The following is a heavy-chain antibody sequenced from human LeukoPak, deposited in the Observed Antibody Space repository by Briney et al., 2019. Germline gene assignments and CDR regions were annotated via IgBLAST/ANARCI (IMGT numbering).Heavy chain of an antibody. CDR3: AKKSYYDILTGYAHFDY. CDR1: GFTFSSYA. J-gene: IGHJ4*02. V-gene: IGHV3-23*01. D-gene: IGHD3-9*01. Sequence: GGSLRLSCAASGFTFSSYAMSWVRQAPVKGMEWVSAISGSGGSTYYADSVKGRFTISRDNSKNTLYLQMNSLRAEDTAVYYCAKKSYYDILTGYAHFDYWGQGTLVTVSS. CDR2: ISGSGGST.